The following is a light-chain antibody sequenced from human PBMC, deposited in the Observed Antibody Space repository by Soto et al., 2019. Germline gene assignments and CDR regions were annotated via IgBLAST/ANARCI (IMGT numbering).Light chain of an antibody. J-gene: IGKJ2*01. CDR1: QSISTW. CDR3: QQYNTYPYT. V-gene: IGKV1-5*01. CDR2: DAS. Sequence: DIQMTQSPSTLSASVGDRVTLTCRASQSISTWLAWYQQKPGKAPNLLIYDASSLESGVPSRFSGSGSGTEFTLTISSLQPDDFATDYCQQYNTYPYTFGQGTKLE.